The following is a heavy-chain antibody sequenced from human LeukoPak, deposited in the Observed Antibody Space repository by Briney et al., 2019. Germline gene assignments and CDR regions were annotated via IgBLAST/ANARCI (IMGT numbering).Heavy chain of an antibody. J-gene: IGHJ3*02. V-gene: IGHV7-4-1*02. D-gene: IGHD2-2*01. CDR2: INTNTGNP. Sequence: GASVKVSCKASGYTFTSYAMNWVRQAPGQGLEWMGWINTNTGNPTYAQGFTGRFVFSLDTSVSTAYLQISSLKAEDTAVYYCARDLSTAVLNAFDIWGQGTMVTVSS. CDR3: ARDLSTAVLNAFDI. CDR1: GYTFTSYA.